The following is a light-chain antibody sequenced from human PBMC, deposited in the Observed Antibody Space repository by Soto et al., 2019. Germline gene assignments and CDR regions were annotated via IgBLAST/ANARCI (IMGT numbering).Light chain of an antibody. CDR2: GAS. Sequence: EIVLTQSPGTLSLSPGERATLSCRASQSVSSNLAWYQQKPGQAPSLLIYGASTRATGTPARFSGSGSGTKFTLTIASLQPDDFATYYCQQYETFSGTFGPGTKVDIK. CDR3: QQYETFSGT. CDR1: QSVSSN. J-gene: IGKJ1*01. V-gene: IGKV3-15*01.